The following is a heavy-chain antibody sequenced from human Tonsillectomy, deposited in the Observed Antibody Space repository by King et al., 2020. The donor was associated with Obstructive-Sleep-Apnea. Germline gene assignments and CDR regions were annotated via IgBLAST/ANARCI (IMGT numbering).Heavy chain of an antibody. D-gene: IGHD5-18*01. J-gene: IGHJ4*02. CDR1: GGFVSSSSYY. V-gene: IGHV4-39*07. CDR3: GRDPYSYFDY. CDR2: IYYSGST. Sequence: LQLQESGPGLVKPSETLSLTCTVSGGFVSSSSYYWGWIRQPPGKGLEWIGSIYYSGSTYYNPSLKSRVTMSVDTSKNQFSLKLNSVTAADTAVYYCGRDPYSYFDYWGQGTLVIVSS.